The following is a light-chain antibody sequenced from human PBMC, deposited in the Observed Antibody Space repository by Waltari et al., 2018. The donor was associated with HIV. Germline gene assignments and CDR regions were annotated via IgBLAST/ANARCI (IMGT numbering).Light chain of an antibody. V-gene: IGLV2-23*02. J-gene: IGLJ2*01. Sequence: QSALTQPASVSGSPGQSIPIYCTGTFSDVGSYHLVSWYQQHPGEAPKLMIYEVTKRPSGISSRFSGSKSGNTASLTISGLQAEDEANYYCCSYAGSRIHVIFGGGTKLTVL. CDR3: CSYAGSRIHVI. CDR1: FSDVGSYHL. CDR2: EVT.